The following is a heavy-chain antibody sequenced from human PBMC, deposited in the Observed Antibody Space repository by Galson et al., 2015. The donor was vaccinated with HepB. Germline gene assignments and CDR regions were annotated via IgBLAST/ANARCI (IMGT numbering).Heavy chain of an antibody. Sequence: SVKVSCKVSGYTLTELSMHWVRQAPGKGLEWMGGFDPEDGETIYAQKFQGRVTMTEDTSTDTAYMEPSSLRSEDTAVYYCARSSYYDFWSGYYNYWGQGTLVTVSS. CDR1: GYTLTELS. J-gene: IGHJ4*02. D-gene: IGHD3-3*01. CDR2: FDPEDGET. CDR3: ARSSYYDFWSGYYNY. V-gene: IGHV1-24*01.